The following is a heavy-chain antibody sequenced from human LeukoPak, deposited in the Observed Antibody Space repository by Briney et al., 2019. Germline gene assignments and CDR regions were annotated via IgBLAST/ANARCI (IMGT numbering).Heavy chain of an antibody. CDR3: ARVSGSSEFWGQYYFDY. Sequence: SVKVSCKASGGTFSSYAISWVRQAPGQGLEWMGGIIPIFGTANYAQKFQGRVTITADESTSTAYMELSSLRSEDTAVYYCARVSGSSEFWGQYYFDYWGQGTLVTVSS. D-gene: IGHD3-10*01. CDR2: IIPIFGTA. CDR1: GGTFSSYA. V-gene: IGHV1-69*13. J-gene: IGHJ4*02.